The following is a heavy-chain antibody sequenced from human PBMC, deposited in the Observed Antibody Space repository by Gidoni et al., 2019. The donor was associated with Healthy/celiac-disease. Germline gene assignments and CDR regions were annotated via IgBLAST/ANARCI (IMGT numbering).Heavy chain of an antibody. Sequence: EVQLVESGGGLVQPGRSLRLSCAASGFTFADYAMHWVRQAPGKGLEWVSGMSWNSGSIGYADSVKGRFTISRDNAKNSLYLQMNSLRAEDTALYYCAKDKGGSYSDGFDYWGQGTLVTVSS. CDR1: GFTFADYA. V-gene: IGHV3-9*01. D-gene: IGHD1-26*01. CDR2: MSWNSGSI. CDR3: AKDKGGSYSDGFDY. J-gene: IGHJ4*02.